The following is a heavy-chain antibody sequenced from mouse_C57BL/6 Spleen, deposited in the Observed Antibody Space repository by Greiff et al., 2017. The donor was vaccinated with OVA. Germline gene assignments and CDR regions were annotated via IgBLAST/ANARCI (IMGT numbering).Heavy chain of an antibody. V-gene: IGHV5-9*01. D-gene: IGHD3-2*02. Sequence: EVMLVESGGGLVKPGGSLKLSCAASGFTFSSSTMSWVRPTPAKRLEWVATISGGGGNTSYPASVKGRFTFSRDNAKNTLYLQMSSLRSEDTALYYCARHVDSSGYPPWFAYWGQGTLVTVSA. J-gene: IGHJ3*01. CDR1: GFTFSSST. CDR3: ARHVDSSGYPPWFAY. CDR2: ISGGGGNT.